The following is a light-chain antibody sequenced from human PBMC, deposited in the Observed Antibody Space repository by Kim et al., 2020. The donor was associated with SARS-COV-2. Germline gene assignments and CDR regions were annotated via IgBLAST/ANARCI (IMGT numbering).Light chain of an antibody. Sequence: QSVLTQPPSASGTPGQTVTIACSGTTSNIGSQTVNWYQQLPGTAPRLLIYSDNQRPSGVPDRFSGSKSGTSGSLAISGLQSEDETTYYCAAWDDSLNAYVFGSGTKVTVL. V-gene: IGLV1-44*01. J-gene: IGLJ1*01. CDR2: SDN. CDR3: AAWDDSLNAYV. CDR1: TSNIGSQT.